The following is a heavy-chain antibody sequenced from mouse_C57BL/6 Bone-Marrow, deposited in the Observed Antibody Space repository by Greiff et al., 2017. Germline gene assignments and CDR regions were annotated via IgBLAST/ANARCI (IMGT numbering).Heavy chain of an antibody. CDR1: GYTFTSYW. CDR2: IHPNSGST. J-gene: IGHJ1*03. V-gene: IGHV1-64*01. Sequence: VKLQQPGAELVKPGASVKLSCKASGYTFTSYWMHWVKQRPGQGLEWIGMIHPNSGSTNYNEKFKSKATLTVDKSSSTAYMQLSSLTSKDSAVYVCARWGYGCYWYFDVWGTGTTVTVSS. CDR3: ARWGYGCYWYFDV. D-gene: IGHD2-2*01.